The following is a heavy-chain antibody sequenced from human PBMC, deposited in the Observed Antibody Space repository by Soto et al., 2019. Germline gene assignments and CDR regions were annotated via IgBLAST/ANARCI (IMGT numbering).Heavy chain of an antibody. Sequence: LSLTCTVSRASIYTYSWTWIRQPAGKGLQWIGHIYSSGSANYSPSLKSRVSMSVDSSKNQFSLKLRSVTAADTAMYYCAKVGGGGPVTAAIGRFDSWGQGTQDTVSS. J-gene: IGHJ4*02. CDR3: AKVGGGGPVTAAIGRFDS. V-gene: IGHV4-4*07. CDR1: RASIYTYS. CDR2: IYSSGSA. D-gene: IGHD3-16*01.